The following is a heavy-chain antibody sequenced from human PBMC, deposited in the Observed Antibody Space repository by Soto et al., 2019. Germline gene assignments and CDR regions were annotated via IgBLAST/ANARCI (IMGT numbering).Heavy chain of an antibody. CDR1: GFTFRNYA. D-gene: IGHD2-15*01. J-gene: IGHJ6*02. Sequence: QVQLVESGGGVVQPGGSLRLSCAASGFTFRNYAMHWVRQAPGKGLECLAVIAYDGSNAFYRDSVKGRFTISRDNSKNTLYLHMNCVRSDDTGVYYWARGDREDILVVVGARPGEYGIDIWGQGTTVTVSS. CDR2: IAYDGSNA. V-gene: IGHV3-30-3*01. CDR3: ARGDREDILVVVGARPGEYGIDI.